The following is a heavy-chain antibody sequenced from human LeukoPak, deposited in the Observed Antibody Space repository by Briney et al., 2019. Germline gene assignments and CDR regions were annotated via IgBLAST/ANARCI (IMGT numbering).Heavy chain of an antibody. Sequence: GGSLRLSCAASGFTFDDYGMSWVRQAPGKGLEWVSGINWNGGSTGYADSVKGRFTISRDNAKNSLYLQMNSLRAEDTALYHCARVRLTINSFDPWGQGTLVTVSS. V-gene: IGHV3-20*01. CDR1: GFTFDDYG. CDR3: ARVRLTINSFDP. CDR2: INWNGGST. J-gene: IGHJ5*02. D-gene: IGHD3-10*01.